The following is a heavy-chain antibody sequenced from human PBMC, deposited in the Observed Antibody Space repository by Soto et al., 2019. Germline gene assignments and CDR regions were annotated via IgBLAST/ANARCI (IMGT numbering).Heavy chain of an antibody. CDR1: GFTFSNFV. D-gene: IGHD1-26*01. CDR2: ITGSGGSA. CDR3: AVHLGQNYYRLDV. Sequence: GGSLRRSGAASGFTFSNFVMSWVRKGPGKGLEWSSAITGSGGSAYYADSVKGRFTISRDNSKITVFLEMSSLGAADTAVYYCAVHLGQNYYRLDVWGQGTTVTVSS. J-gene: IGHJ6*02. V-gene: IGHV3-23*01.